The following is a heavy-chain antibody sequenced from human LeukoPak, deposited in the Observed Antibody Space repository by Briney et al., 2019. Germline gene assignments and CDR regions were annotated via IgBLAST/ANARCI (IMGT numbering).Heavy chain of an antibody. CDR2: MNPNSGNT. V-gene: IGHV1-8*01. CDR1: GYTFTSYD. Sequence: ASVKVSCKASGYTFTSYDINWVRQATGQGLEWKGWMNPNSGNTGYAQKFQGRVTMTRNTSTSTAYMELSSLRSEDTAVYYCARRTRSSSGWYHYWGQGTLVTVSS. D-gene: IGHD6-19*01. CDR3: ARRTRSSSGWYHY. J-gene: IGHJ4*02.